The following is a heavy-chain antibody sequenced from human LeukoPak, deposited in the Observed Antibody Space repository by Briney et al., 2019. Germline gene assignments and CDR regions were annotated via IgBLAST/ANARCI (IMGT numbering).Heavy chain of an antibody. D-gene: IGHD2-21*02. CDR1: GFTFSTYS. V-gene: IGHV3-21*01. Sequence: GGSLRLSCAASGFTFSTYSMNWVRQAPGKGLEWVSSISSSSNYIYYADSVKGRFTISRDNAKNALFLQMNSLRAEDTAVYYCAGGKEAATASSSDYWGQGTLVSVSS. CDR3: AGGKEAATASSSDY. J-gene: IGHJ4*02. CDR2: ISSSSNYI.